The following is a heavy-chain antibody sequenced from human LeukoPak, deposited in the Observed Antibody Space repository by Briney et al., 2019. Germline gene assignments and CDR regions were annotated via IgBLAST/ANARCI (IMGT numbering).Heavy chain of an antibody. D-gene: IGHD1-14*01. Sequence: GRSLRLSCAASGFTFDDYAMHWVRQASGKGLEWVSGITWNSGSIAYAASVKGRFTISRDNAKNSLYLQMNSLRTEDTALYFCAKVPGISLNYRYFDFWGRGTLVTVSS. V-gene: IGHV3-9*01. CDR2: ITWNSGSI. J-gene: IGHJ2*01. CDR3: AKVPGISLNYRYFDF. CDR1: GFTFDDYA.